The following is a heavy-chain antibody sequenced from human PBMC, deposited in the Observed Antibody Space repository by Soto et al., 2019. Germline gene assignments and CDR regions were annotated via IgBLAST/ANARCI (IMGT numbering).Heavy chain of an antibody. CDR1: GCTFSSYA. D-gene: IGHD2-2*01. J-gene: IGHJ6*01. CDR3: ASKPNDIVVVTAATYSYGMEV. V-gene: IGHV1-69*13. CDR2: IIPIFGTA. Sequence: SVKVSCKDSGCTFSSYAISWVRQAPGQGLEWMGGIIPIFGTANYAQKFQGRVTITADESTSTAYMELSSLRSEDTAVYYCASKPNDIVVVTAATYSYGMEVWGQGTTFKVSS.